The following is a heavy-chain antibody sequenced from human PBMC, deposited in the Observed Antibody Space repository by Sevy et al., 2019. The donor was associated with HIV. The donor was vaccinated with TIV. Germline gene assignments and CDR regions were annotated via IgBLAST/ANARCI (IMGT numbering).Heavy chain of an antibody. Sequence: ASVKVSCKASGGTFSSYAISWVRQAPGQGLEWMGGIIPIFGTANYAQKFQGRVTITADKSTSTAYMELGSLGSEDTAVYYCATLEVRGVIIESDYWGQGTLVTVSS. V-gene: IGHV1-69*06. CDR3: ATLEVRGVIIESDY. D-gene: IGHD3-10*01. J-gene: IGHJ4*02. CDR2: IIPIFGTA. CDR1: GGTFSSYA.